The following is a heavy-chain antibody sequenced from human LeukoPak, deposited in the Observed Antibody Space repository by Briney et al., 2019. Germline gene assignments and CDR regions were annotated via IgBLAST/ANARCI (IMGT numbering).Heavy chain of an antibody. CDR3: AREDGDYVRAFDI. CDR1: GGSFSGYY. V-gene: IGHV4-34*01. CDR2: INHGGST. D-gene: IGHD4-17*01. Sequence: SETLSLTCAVYGGSFSGYYWSWIRQPPGKGLEWIGEINHGGSTNYNPSLKSRVTISVDTSKNQFSLKLSSVTAADTAVYYCAREDGDYVRAFDIWGQGTMVTVSS. J-gene: IGHJ3*02.